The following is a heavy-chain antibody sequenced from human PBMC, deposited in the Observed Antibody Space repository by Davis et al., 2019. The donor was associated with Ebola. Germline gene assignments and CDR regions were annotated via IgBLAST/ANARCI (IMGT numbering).Heavy chain of an antibody. Sequence: GGSLRLSCTASGFTFGDYAMSWVRQAPGKGLEWVGFIRSKAYGGTTEYAASVKGRFTISRDDSKSIAYLQMNSLKTEDTAVYYCTTAPLGHCSSTSCYSYFDYWGQGTLVTVSS. CDR3: TTAPLGHCSSTSCYSYFDY. J-gene: IGHJ4*02. CDR2: IRSKAYGGTT. CDR1: GFTFGDYA. V-gene: IGHV3-49*04. D-gene: IGHD2-2*01.